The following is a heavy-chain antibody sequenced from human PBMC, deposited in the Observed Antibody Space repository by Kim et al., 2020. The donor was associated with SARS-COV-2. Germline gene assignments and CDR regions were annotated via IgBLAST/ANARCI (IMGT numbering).Heavy chain of an antibody. J-gene: IGHJ4*02. CDR2: ISSSGVNT. CDR3: AKDRFGAQPDLADY. V-gene: IGHV3-23*01. Sequence: GGSLRLSCAASGFTFSDSAFNWVRQAPGKGLEWVSGISSSGVNTYYADSVKGQFTISRDNSRSTLYLQMNNLRAEDTAVYYCAKDRFGAQPDLADYWGQGTLVTVSS. D-gene: IGHD3-16*01. CDR1: GFTFSDSA.